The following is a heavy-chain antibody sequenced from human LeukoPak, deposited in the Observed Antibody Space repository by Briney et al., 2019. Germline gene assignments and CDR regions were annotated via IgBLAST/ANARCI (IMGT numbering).Heavy chain of an antibody. D-gene: IGHD6-19*01. J-gene: IGHJ4*02. Sequence: SSVKVSYKASGGTFSSYTISWVRQAPGQGLEWMGRIIPILGIANYAQKFQGRVTITADKSTSTAYMELSSLRSEDTAVYYCASIAVAGKPLFGYWGQGTLVTVSS. CDR1: GGTFSSYT. V-gene: IGHV1-69*02. CDR3: ASIAVAGKPLFGY. CDR2: IIPILGIA.